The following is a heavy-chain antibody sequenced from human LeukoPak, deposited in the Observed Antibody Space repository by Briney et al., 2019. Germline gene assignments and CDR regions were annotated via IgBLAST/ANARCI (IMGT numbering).Heavy chain of an antibody. V-gene: IGHV1-2*02. CDR2: INPNSGGT. Sequence: ASVKVSCKASGYTFTGYYMHWVRQAPGQGLEWMGWINPNSGGTNYAQKFQGRVTMTRDTSISTAYIELSRLRSDDTAVYYCAAYYYDSSGYSITAYFDYWGQGTLVTVSS. CDR1: GYTFTGYY. D-gene: IGHD3-22*01. J-gene: IGHJ4*02. CDR3: AAYYYDSSGYSITAYFDY.